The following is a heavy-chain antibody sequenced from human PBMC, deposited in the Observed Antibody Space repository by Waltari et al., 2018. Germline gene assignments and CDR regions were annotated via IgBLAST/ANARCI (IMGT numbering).Heavy chain of an antibody. CDR1: GGSISRGSYS. V-gene: IGHV4-61*02. CDR3: ARLEDCSGGNCYSANHYPVDV. CDR2: IYTSGST. Sequence: QVQLQESGPGLVKPSQTLSLTCPVSGGSISRGSYSWGWIRPPAGKGLEWIGRIYTSGSTNYNPSLKSRVTISVDTSKNQFSLKLSSVTAADTAMYYCARLEDCSGGNCYSANHYPVDVWGPGTTVTVS. J-gene: IGHJ6*02. D-gene: IGHD2-15*01.